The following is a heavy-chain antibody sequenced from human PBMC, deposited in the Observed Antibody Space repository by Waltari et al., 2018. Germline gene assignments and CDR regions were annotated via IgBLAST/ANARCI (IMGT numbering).Heavy chain of an antibody. V-gene: IGHV4-59*01. CDR3: ARVDILTGYVLFDY. CDR1: GGSISSYY. J-gene: IGHJ4*02. CDR2: IYYSGSN. Sequence: QVQLQESGPGLVKPSETLSLTCTVSGGSISSYYWSWIRQPPGKGLEWIGNIYYSGSNHNNPSLKSRVTIAVDTSKHQFSLTLSSVTAADTAVYYCARVDILTGYVLFDYWGQGTLVTVSS. D-gene: IGHD3-9*01.